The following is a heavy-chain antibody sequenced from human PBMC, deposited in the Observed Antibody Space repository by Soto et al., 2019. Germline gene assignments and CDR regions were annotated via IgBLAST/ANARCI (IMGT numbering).Heavy chain of an antibody. CDR2: IYYSGTT. Sequence: SETLSLTCSVSGRSISPFYWSWIRQPPGKGLEWIGSIYYSGTTNYNPSLKSRVTISVDTSKNHFSLRLTSVTAADTAVYYCAAVGGYYGDYPKFDYWGRGTLVTVSS. J-gene: IGHJ4*02. D-gene: IGHD4-17*01. CDR1: GRSISPFY. V-gene: IGHV4-59*01. CDR3: AAVGGYYGDYPKFDY.